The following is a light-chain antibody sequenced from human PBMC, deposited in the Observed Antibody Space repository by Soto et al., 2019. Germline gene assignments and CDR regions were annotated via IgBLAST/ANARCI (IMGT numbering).Light chain of an antibody. V-gene: IGKV1-5*01. CDR2: DAS. Sequence: GDRVTITCRASQSISSWLAWYQQKPGKAPKLLIYDASSLESGVPSRFSGSGSGTEFTLTISSLQPDDFATYYCQQYNGYCVALGRGTKVDIK. J-gene: IGKJ1*01. CDR3: QQYNGYCVA. CDR1: QSISSW.